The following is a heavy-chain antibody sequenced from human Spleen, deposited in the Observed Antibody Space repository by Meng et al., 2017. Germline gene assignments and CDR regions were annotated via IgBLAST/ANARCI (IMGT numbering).Heavy chain of an antibody. D-gene: IGHD4-11*01. Sequence: QVRSEASGAGLLRPSQPLSLSCVVSGGAFIDYYWCWIRQPPGKGLEWIGEINHSGSTNYNPSLESRATISVDTSQNNLSLKLSSVPAADSAVYYCARGPTTMAHDFDYWGQGTLVTVSS. J-gene: IGHJ4*02. CDR2: INHSGST. CDR1: GGAFIDYY. V-gene: IGHV4-34*01. CDR3: ARGPTTMAHDFDY.